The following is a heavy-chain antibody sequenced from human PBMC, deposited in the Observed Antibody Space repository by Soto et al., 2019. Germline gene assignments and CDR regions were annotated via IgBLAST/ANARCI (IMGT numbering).Heavy chain of an antibody. J-gene: IGHJ3*02. Sequence: VQLVESGGGLVKPGGSLRLSCAASGFTFSDYYMSWIRQAPGKGLEWVSYISSSGSTIYYADSVKGRFTISRANAENSLYLQMNSLRAEDTAVYYCARIISSYADDAFDIWGQGTMVTVSS. CDR1: GFTFSDYY. V-gene: IGHV3-11*01. CDR2: ISSSGSTI. CDR3: ARIISSYADDAFDI. D-gene: IGHD2-2*01.